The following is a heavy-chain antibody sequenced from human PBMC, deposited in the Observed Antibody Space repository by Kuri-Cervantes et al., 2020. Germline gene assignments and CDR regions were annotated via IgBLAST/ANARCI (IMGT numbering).Heavy chain of an antibody. Sequence: ASVKVSCKASGYTFTSYDINWVRQATGQGLEWMEWMNPNSGNTGYAQKFQGRVTMTRNTSISTAYMELSSLRSDDTAVYYCAVLGWGPRNWFDPWGQGTLVTVSS. D-gene: IGHD1-26*01. V-gene: IGHV1-8*02. CDR1: GYTFTSYD. J-gene: IGHJ5*02. CDR2: MNPNSGNT. CDR3: AVLGWGPRNWFDP.